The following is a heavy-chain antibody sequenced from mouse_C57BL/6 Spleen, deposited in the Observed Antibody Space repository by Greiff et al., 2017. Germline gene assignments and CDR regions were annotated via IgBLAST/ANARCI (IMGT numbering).Heavy chain of an antibody. CDR3: AVLTRRY. V-gene: IGHV1-9*01. CDR1: GYTFTGYW. CDR2: ILPGSGST. Sequence: VQLQQSGAELMKPGASVKLSCKATGYTFTGYWIEWVKQRPGHGLEWIGEILPGSGSTNSNEKFKGKATFTADTSSNTAYMQLSSLTTEDSAIYYCAVLTRRYWGQGTTLTVSS. J-gene: IGHJ2*01. D-gene: IGHD1-1*01.